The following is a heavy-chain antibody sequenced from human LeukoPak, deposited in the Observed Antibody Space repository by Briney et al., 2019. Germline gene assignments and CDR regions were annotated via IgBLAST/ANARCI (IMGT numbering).Heavy chain of an antibody. V-gene: IGHV3-74*01. CDR2: INGDGSTT. J-gene: IGHJ4*02. CDR1: GFTFNSYW. D-gene: IGHD2-2*01. CDR3: ARAHCSTTSCHFDY. Sequence: GGSLRLSCAASGFTFNSYWMHWVRHAPGKGLVWVSRINGDGSTTIYADSVKGRFTISRDNAKNTLYLQMNSLRAEDTAVYSCARAHCSTTSCHFDYWGQGTLVTVSS.